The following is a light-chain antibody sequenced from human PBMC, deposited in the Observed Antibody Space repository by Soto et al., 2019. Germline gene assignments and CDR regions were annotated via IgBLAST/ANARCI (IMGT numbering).Light chain of an antibody. CDR3: SAYAGSNNVV. Sequence: QSVLTQPPSASGSPGQSVTISCTGTTSDIGAYNYVSWYQQRPGKAPKLIIYEVSQRPSGVPDRFSGSKSGNTASLTVSGLQTEDEADYYCSAYAGSNNVVFGSGTKLTVL. CDR2: EVS. CDR1: TSDIGAYNY. V-gene: IGLV2-8*01. J-gene: IGLJ1*01.